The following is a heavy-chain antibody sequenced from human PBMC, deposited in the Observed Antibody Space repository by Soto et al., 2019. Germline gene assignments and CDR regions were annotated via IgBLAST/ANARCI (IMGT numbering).Heavy chain of an antibody. CDR3: ARESEDLTSNFDY. CDR2: ISSTTNYI. Sequence: KTVGSLRLSGAASGFTFTRYSMNWVRQAPGKGLEWVSSISSTTNYIYYGDSMKGRFTISRDNAKNSLYLEMNSLRAEDTAVYYCARESEDLTSNFDYWGQGTLVTVSS. J-gene: IGHJ4*02. V-gene: IGHV3-21*06. CDR1: GFTFTRYS.